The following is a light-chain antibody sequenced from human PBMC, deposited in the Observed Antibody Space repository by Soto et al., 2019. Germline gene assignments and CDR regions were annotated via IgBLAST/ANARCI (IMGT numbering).Light chain of an antibody. CDR3: QQYSAWPLT. CDR1: QSVSGN. CDR2: GAS. V-gene: IGKV3-15*01. Sequence: EIVMTQSPVTLSVSPGERATLSCRSSQSVSGNYIAWYQQKPGQAPRLLIYGASTRATGIPGRFTGSGSGTEFTLSITSLQSEDFAVYYCQQYSAWPLTFGRGTTVEIK. J-gene: IGKJ1*01.